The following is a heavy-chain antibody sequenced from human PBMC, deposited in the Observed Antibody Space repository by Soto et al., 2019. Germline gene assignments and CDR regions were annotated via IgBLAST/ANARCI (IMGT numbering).Heavy chain of an antibody. Sequence: GGSLRLSCAASGFIFNTYDMHWVRQAPGKGLEWVAVISYDGSNKYYADSVKGRLTISRDNSKKMLYLQMNSLRPEDTAVYYCAKGQHCSSTSCYFYYYGMDVWGQGTKVTVS. CDR1: GFIFNTYD. CDR3: AKGQHCSSTSCYFYYYGMDV. D-gene: IGHD2-2*01. V-gene: IGHV3-30*18. CDR2: ISYDGSNK. J-gene: IGHJ6*02.